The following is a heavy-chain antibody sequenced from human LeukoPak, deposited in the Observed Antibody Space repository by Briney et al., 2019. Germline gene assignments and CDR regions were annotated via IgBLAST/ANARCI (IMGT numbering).Heavy chain of an antibody. V-gene: IGHV3-21*01. CDR3: ARDAEEGHSSSWYPSWFDP. Sequence: GGSLRLSCAASGFTFSSYSMNWVRQAPGKGLEWVSSISSSSYIYYADSVKGRFTISRDNAKNSLYLQMNSLRAEDTAVYYCARDAEEGHSSSWYPSWFDPWGQGTLVTVSS. CDR1: GFTFSSYS. D-gene: IGHD6-13*01. J-gene: IGHJ5*02. CDR2: ISSSSYI.